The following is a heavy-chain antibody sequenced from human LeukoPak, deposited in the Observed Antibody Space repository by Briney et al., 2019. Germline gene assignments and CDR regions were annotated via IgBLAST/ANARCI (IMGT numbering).Heavy chain of an antibody. CDR3: ARQALTYVWGSYRYSTAHNWFDP. Sequence: KASETLSLTCTVSGGSISSYYWSWIRQPPGKGLEWIGYIYYSGSTNYNPSLKSRVTISVDTSKNQFSLKLSSVTAADTAVYYCARQALTYVWGSYRYSTAHNWFDPWGQGTLVTVSS. CDR1: GGSISSYY. V-gene: IGHV4-59*08. D-gene: IGHD3-16*02. J-gene: IGHJ5*02. CDR2: IYYSGST.